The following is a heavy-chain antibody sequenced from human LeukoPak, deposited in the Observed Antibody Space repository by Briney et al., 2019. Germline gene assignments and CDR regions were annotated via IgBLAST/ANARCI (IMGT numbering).Heavy chain of an antibody. Sequence: PGTSLRLSCAASGFTLDDYAMHWVRQAPGKGLEWVSGISWNSGAIGYTDSVKGRFIISRDNAKNSLYLQMNSLRAEDTALYYCAKDISGYSGHRIPHGMDVWGQGTTVTVSS. CDR2: ISWNSGAI. D-gene: IGHD5-12*01. V-gene: IGHV3-9*01. J-gene: IGHJ6*02. CDR3: AKDISGYSGHRIPHGMDV. CDR1: GFTLDDYA.